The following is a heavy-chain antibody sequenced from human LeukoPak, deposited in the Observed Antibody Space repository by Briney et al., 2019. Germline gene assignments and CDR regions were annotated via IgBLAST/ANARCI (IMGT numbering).Heavy chain of an antibody. V-gene: IGHV4-39*01. J-gene: IGHJ6*02. CDR2: IYYSGST. D-gene: IGHD2-15*01. CDR1: GGSISISSYY. CDR3: ARYNIGVGKYYYYYGMDV. Sequence: SETLSLTCTVSGGSISISSYYWGWIRQPPGKGLEWIGSIYYSGSTYYNPSLKSRVTISVDTSKNQFSLKLSSVTAADTAVYYCARYNIGVGKYYYYYGMDVWGQGTTVTVSS.